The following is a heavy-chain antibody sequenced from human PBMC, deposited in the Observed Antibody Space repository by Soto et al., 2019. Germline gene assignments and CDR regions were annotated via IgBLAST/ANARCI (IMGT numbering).Heavy chain of an antibody. CDR1: GFTFSSYW. D-gene: IGHD3-22*01. CDR3: AKDIGDYYDSSGQPWGLDY. J-gene: IGHJ4*02. CDR2: IKQDGSEK. V-gene: IGHV3-7*03. Sequence: PGGSLRLSCAASGFTFSSYWMSWVRQAPGKGLEWVADIKQDGSEKYYVDSVKGRFTISRDNAKNSLYLQMNSLRAEDTALYYCAKDIGDYYDSSGQPWGLDYWGQGTLVTVSS.